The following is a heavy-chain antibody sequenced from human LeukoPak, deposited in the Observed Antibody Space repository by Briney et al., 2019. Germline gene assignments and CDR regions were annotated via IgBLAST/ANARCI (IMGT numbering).Heavy chain of an antibody. V-gene: IGHV3-48*03. D-gene: IGHD3-10*01. J-gene: IGHJ6*02. CDR2: ISSSGSTI. Sequence: GGSLRLSCAASGFTFSSYEMNWVRQAPGKGLGWVSYISSSGSTIYYADSVKGRFTISRDNAKNSLYLQMNSLRAEDTAVYYCASSTVRRTYYYYYGMDVWGQGTTVTVSS. CDR3: ASSTVRRTYYYYYGMDV. CDR1: GFTFSSYE.